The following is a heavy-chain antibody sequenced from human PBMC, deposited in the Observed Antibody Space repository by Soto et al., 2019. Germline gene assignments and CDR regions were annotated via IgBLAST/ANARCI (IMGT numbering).Heavy chain of an antibody. Sequence: QVQLVQSGAEVKKPGSSVKVSCKASGGTFSSYASSWLRQAPAQGLEWMGGTIPIFGTANYAQKCQGRVTITADESTSTAYMELSSLRSEDTAVYYCASHPYSSGWYWFDPWGQGTLVNVSS. CDR2: TIPIFGTA. V-gene: IGHV1-69*01. CDR1: GGTFSSYA. D-gene: IGHD6-19*01. CDR3: ASHPYSSGWYWFDP. J-gene: IGHJ5*02.